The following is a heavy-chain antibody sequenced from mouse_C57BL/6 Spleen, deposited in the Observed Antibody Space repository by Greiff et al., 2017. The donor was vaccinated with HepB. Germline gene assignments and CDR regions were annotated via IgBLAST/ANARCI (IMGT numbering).Heavy chain of an antibody. V-gene: IGHV1-26*01. CDR3: ARWLYDYPSYWYFDV. Sequence: EVQLQQSGPELVKPGASVKISCKASGYTFTDYYMNWVKQSHGKSLEWIGDINPNNGGTSYNQKFKGKATLTVDKSSSTAYMELRSLTSEDSAVYYCARWLYDYPSYWYFDVWGTGTTVTVSS. J-gene: IGHJ1*03. CDR1: GYTFTDYY. CDR2: INPNNGGT. D-gene: IGHD2-4*01.